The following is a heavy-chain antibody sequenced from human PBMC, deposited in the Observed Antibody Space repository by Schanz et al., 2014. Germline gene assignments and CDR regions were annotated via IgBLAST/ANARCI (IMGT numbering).Heavy chain of an antibody. J-gene: IGHJ4*02. Sequence: QVQLVESGGSVVQPGRSLRLSCAASGFSFNNYGLNWVRQAPGKGLEWVAAISYDGSNSYYADSVKGRFTISRDTSKNTMYLQMSRMRAQDTALYVWAKYRRDNYCSGTIYFEHWGQGTLVTVSS. CDR3: AKYRRDNYCSGTIYFEH. D-gene: IGHD3-10*01. V-gene: IGHV3-30*18. CDR2: ISYDGSNS. CDR1: GFSFNNYG.